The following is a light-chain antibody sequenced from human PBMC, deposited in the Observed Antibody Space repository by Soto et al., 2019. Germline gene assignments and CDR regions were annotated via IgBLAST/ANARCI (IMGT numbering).Light chain of an antibody. V-gene: IGLV2-8*01. CDR2: EVS. Sequence: QSALTQPPSASGSPGQSVTISCTGTSSDIGGYNYVSWYQHHPGKAPKVMIYEVSKRPSGVPDRFSGSKSGNMASLTVSGLQPEDEADYYCSSYAGSNNLGVFGGGTKVTVL. CDR3: SSYAGSNNLGV. CDR1: SSDIGGYNY. J-gene: IGLJ3*02.